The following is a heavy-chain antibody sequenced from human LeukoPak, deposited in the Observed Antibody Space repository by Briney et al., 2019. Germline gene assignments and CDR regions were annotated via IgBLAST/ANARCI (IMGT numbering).Heavy chain of an antibody. V-gene: IGHV3-23*01. CDR3: AKPYYYESSGLVYYFDY. J-gene: IGHJ4*02. D-gene: IGHD3-22*01. CDR1: GFTFSNYA. CDR2: ISASDGTT. Sequence: GGSLRLSCAASGFTFSNYAITWVRQAPGKGLEWVSVISASDGTTSYADSVKGRFTISRDNSKNTLFMQMNSLRAEDTAVYYCAKPYYYESSGLVYYFDYWGQGSLVTVSS.